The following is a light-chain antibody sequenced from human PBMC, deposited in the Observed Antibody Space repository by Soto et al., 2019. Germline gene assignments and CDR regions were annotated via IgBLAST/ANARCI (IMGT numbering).Light chain of an antibody. CDR2: GNS. CDR1: SSNIGAGYD. CDR3: QSYDSSLSGLYV. J-gene: IGLJ1*01. V-gene: IGLV1-40*01. Sequence: QSVLTQPPSVSGAPGQMVTISCTGSSSNIGAGYDVHWYQQLPGTAPKLLIYGNSNRPSGVPDRFSGSKSGTSASLAITGLQAEDEADYYCQSYDSSLSGLYVFGTG.